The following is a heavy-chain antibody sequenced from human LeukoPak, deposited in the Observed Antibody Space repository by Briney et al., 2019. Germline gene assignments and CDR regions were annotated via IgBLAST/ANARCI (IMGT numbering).Heavy chain of an antibody. J-gene: IGHJ5*02. V-gene: IGHV3-48*03. CDR2: ISGSGKTT. D-gene: IGHD6-19*01. Sequence: TGGSLRLSCAASGLSFSSYEMNWVRQAPGKGLEWISYISGSGKTTHYAESVEGRFTISRDNAKNSLYLQMNSLRAEDTGVYYCARDRSGWYRWFDPWGQGTLVTVSS. CDR3: ARDRSGWYRWFDP. CDR1: GLSFSSYE.